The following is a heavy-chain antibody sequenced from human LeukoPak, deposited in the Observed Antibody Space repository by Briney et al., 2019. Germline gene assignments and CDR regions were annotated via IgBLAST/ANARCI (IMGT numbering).Heavy chain of an antibody. D-gene: IGHD6-19*01. J-gene: IGHJ4*02. CDR1: GGTFSSYA. CDR2: IIPIFGTA. V-gene: IGHV1-69*13. Sequence: AASVKVSCKASGGTFSSYAISWVRQAPGQGLEWMGGIIPIFGTANYAQKFQGRVTITADESTSTAYMELSSLRSEDTAVYYCASHKGIAVAGKFDYWGQGTLVTVSS. CDR3: ASHKGIAVAGKFDY.